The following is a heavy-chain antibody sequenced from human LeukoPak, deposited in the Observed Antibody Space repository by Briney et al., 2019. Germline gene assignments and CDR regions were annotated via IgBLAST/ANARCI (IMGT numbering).Heavy chain of an antibody. D-gene: IGHD7-27*01. V-gene: IGHV1-2*02. CDR3: ARGLALGTNDAFDI. CDR1: AYTFSDFC. J-gene: IGHJ3*02. Sequence: ASVKVSCKTSAYTFSDFCIHWVRQAPGQGLEWMAYINPNNGDTNHAQTFQGRVTVTIDTSLTTAYMELGRLRSDDTALYYCARGLALGTNDAFDIWGQGTMVTVSS. CDR2: INPNNGDT.